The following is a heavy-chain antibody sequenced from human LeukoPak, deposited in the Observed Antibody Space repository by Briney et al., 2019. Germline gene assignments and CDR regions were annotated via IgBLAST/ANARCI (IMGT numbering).Heavy chain of an antibody. Sequence: SCKASGYTFTSYGMHWVRQAPGKGLEWVAVIWYDGSNKYYADSVKGRFTISRDNSKNTLYLQMNSLRAEDTAVYYCARAGPALYYYYGMDVWGQGTTVTVSS. J-gene: IGHJ6*02. D-gene: IGHD3-10*01. CDR3: ARAGPALYYYYGMDV. V-gene: IGHV3-33*01. CDR1: GYTFTSYG. CDR2: IWYDGSNK.